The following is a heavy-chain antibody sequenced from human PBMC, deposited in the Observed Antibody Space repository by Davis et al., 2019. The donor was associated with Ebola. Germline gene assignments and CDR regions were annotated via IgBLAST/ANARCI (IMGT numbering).Heavy chain of an antibody. CDR1: GFTFADYA. V-gene: IGHV3-9*01. J-gene: IGHJ6*02. CDR3: AKSEAVAVSAGYGMDV. CDR2: ISWNSGSI. D-gene: IGHD6-19*01. Sequence: PGGSLRLSCAASGFTFADYAMHWARQAPGKGLEWVSGISWNSGSIGYADSVKGRFTISRDNAKNSLYLQMNSLRAEDTALYYCAKSEAVAVSAGYGMDVWGQGTTVTFSS.